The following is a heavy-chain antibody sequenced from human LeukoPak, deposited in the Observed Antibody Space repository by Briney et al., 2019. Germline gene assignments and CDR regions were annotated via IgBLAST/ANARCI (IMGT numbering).Heavy chain of an antibody. CDR1: GFSFSHTW. D-gene: IGHD1-26*01. J-gene: IGHJ3*01. Sequence: PGGSLRLSCAGSGFSFSHTWMNWVRQAPGKGLEYIGRIKSKTNGGEATEYAAAVTGRFFISRDDSASTLYLHLNSLKTEDTAVYYCATGRIVGASAFDVWGQGTMVTVSS. CDR2: IKSKTNGGEAT. V-gene: IGHV3-15*01. CDR3: ATGRIVGASAFDV.